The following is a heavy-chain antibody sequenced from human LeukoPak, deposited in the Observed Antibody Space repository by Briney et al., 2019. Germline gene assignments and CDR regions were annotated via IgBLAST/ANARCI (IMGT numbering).Heavy chain of an antibody. Sequence: PSETLSLTCAVYGGSFSGYYWSWIRQPPGKGLEWIGEINHSGSTNYNPSLKSRVTISVDTSKNQFSLKLSSVTAADTAVYYCAREYYSSIDYWGQGTLVTVSS. D-gene: IGHD2/OR15-2a*01. J-gene: IGHJ4*02. CDR2: INHSGST. V-gene: IGHV4-34*01. CDR1: GGSFSGYY. CDR3: AREYYSSIDY.